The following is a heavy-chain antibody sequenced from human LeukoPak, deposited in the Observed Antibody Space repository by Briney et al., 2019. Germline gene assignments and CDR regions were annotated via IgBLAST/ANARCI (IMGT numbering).Heavy chain of an antibody. V-gene: IGHV3-21*01. CDR3: ATHSSSWYYFDY. CDR1: GFTFSSYS. Sequence: GGSLRLSCAASGFTFSSYSMNWVRQAPEKGLEWVSSISSSSSYIYYADSVKGRFTISRDNAKNSLYLQMNSLRAEDTAVYYCATHSSSWYYFDYWGQGTLVTVSS. D-gene: IGHD6-13*01. CDR2: ISSSSSYI. J-gene: IGHJ4*02.